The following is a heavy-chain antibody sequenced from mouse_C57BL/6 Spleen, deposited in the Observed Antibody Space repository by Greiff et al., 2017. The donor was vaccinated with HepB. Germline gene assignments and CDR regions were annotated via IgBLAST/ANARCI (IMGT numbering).Heavy chain of an antibody. CDR1: GYSITSGYY. Sequence: DVQLQESGPGLVKPSQSLSLTCSVTGYSITSGYYWNWIRQFPGNKLEWMGYISYDGSNNYNPSLKNRISITRDTSKNQFFLKLNSVTTEDTATYYCARYNWYCDVWGTGTTVTVSS. V-gene: IGHV3-6*01. CDR3: ARYNWYCDV. CDR2: ISYDGSN. J-gene: IGHJ1*03.